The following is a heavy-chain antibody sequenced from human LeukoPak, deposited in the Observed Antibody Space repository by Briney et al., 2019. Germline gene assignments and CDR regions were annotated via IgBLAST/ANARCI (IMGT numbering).Heavy chain of an antibody. Sequence: GASVKVSCKASGYTFTSYDINWVRQATGQGLEWMGWMNPNSGNTGYAQKFQGRVTMTRNTSISTAYMELSSLRSEDTAVYYCAVLGDYYDSSGYWRDAFDIWGQGTMVTVSS. CDR1: GYTFTSYD. V-gene: IGHV1-8*01. CDR2: MNPNSGNT. J-gene: IGHJ3*02. D-gene: IGHD3-22*01. CDR3: AVLGDYYDSSGYWRDAFDI.